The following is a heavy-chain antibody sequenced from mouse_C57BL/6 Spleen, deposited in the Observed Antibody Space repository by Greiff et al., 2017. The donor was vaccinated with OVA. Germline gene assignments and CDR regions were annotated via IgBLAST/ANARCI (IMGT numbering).Heavy chain of an antibody. CDR1: GYAFSSSW. V-gene: IGHV1-82*01. J-gene: IGHJ2*01. CDR3: ARMSLYSSGYDDGY. CDR2: IYPGDGDT. D-gene: IGHD3-2*02. Sequence: QVQLKQSGPELVKPGASVKISCKASGYAFSSSWMNWVKQRPGKGLEWIGRIYPGDGDTNYNGKFKGKATLTADKSSSTAYMQLSSLTSEDSAVYFCARMSLYSSGYDDGYWGQGTTLTVSS.